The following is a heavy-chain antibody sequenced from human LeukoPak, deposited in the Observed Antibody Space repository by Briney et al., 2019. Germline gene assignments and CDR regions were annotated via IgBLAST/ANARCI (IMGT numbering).Heavy chain of an antibody. D-gene: IGHD4-17*01. J-gene: IGHJ4*02. Sequence: GGSLRLSCAASGFTFSTYWMSWVRQAPGKGLEWVANIKRDGSEKYYVDSVKGRFTISRDNAKKSLHLQMNSLRAEDTAVYYCARDPYGDYGDCFDYWGQGTLVIVSS. CDR3: ARDPYGDYGDCFDY. CDR1: GFTFSTYW. CDR2: IKRDGSEK. V-gene: IGHV3-7*01.